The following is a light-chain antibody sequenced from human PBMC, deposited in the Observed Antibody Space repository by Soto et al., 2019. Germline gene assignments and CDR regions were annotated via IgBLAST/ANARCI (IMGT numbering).Light chain of an antibody. CDR1: SSDIGVYNY. CDR3: SSYTTSNTYV. CDR2: EVN. J-gene: IGLJ1*01. V-gene: IGLV2-14*01. Sequence: QSALTQPASVSGSPGQSITFSCTGTSSDIGVYNYVSWYQQHPGKAPKLMIYEVNNRPSGVSNRFSGSKYGNTASLTISGLQAEDEADYYCSSYTTSNTYVFGTGTKVTVL.